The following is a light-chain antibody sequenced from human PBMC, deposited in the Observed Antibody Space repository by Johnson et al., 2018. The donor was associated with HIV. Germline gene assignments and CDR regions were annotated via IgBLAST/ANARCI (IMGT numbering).Light chain of an antibody. CDR3: GTWDSSLNAGV. J-gene: IGLJ1*01. CDR1: YSNIGNNY. CDR2: DNN. Sequence: HSVLTQPPSVSAAPGQKVTISCSGSYSNIGNNYVSWYQQVPGTAPKLLIYDNNNRPSGIPDRFSGSQSGTSATMGITGLPTGDEADYYCGTWDSSLNAGVFGTGTKVTVL. V-gene: IGLV1-51*01.